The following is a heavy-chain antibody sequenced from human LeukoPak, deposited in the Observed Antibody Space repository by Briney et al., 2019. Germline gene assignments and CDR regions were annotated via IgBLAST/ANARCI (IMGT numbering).Heavy chain of an antibody. J-gene: IGHJ4*02. CDR2: ISSNGGTT. V-gene: IGHV3-64*01. CDR1: GFTFSSYA. CDR3: ARGVPPPDY. Sequence: PGGSLRLSCAASGFTFSSYAMHCVRQAPGKGLEYVSAISSNGGTTSYANSVKGRFTISRDNSKNTLYLQMGSLRAEDMAVYYCARGVPPPDYWGQGTLVTVSS. D-gene: IGHD3-3*01.